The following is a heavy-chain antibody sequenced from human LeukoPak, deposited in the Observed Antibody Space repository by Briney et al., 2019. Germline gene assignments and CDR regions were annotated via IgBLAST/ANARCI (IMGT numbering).Heavy chain of an antibody. V-gene: IGHV1-69*06. J-gene: IGHJ3*02. CDR1: GGTFSSYA. Sequence: GASVKVSCKASGGTFSSYAISWVRQAPGQGLEWMGGIIPIFGTANYAQKFQGRVTITADKSTSTAYMELSSLRSEDTAVYYCARDNRIVGATDAFDIWGQGTMVTVSS. CDR2: IIPIFGTA. D-gene: IGHD1-26*01. CDR3: ARDNRIVGATDAFDI.